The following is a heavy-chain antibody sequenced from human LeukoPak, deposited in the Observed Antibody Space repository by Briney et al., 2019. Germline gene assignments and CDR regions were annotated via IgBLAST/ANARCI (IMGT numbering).Heavy chain of an antibody. CDR2: IIPIFGTA. CDR3: ARGDYDFWSGYYAY. J-gene: IGHJ4*02. CDR1: GYTFSGHY. Sequence: GASVKVSCKASGYTFSGHYMHWVRQAPGQGLEWMGGIIPIFGTANYAQKFQGRVTITADESTSTAYMELSSLRSEDTAVYYCARGDYDFWSGYYAYWGQGTLVTVSS. V-gene: IGHV1-69*13. D-gene: IGHD3-3*01.